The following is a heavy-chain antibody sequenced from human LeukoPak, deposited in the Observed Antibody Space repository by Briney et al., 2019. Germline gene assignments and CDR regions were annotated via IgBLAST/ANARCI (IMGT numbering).Heavy chain of an antibody. CDR2: INHSGST. CDR1: GGSFSGYY. J-gene: IGHJ6*04. Sequence: KPSDTLSLPCAVYGGSFSGYYWSWIRQPPGKGLEWIGEINHSGSTNYNPSLKSRVTISVDTSKNQFSLKLSSVTAADTAVYYCARDDFWSGYPDVWGKGTTVTVSS. V-gene: IGHV4-34*01. CDR3: ARDDFWSGYPDV. D-gene: IGHD3-3*01.